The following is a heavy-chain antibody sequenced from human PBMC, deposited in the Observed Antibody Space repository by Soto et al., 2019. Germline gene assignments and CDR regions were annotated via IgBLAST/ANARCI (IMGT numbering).Heavy chain of an antibody. CDR3: ARAYEGDYFDY. V-gene: IGHV3-30-3*01. Sequence: GGSLRLSCAASGFTFSSYAMHWVRQAPGKGLGWVAVISYDGSNKYYADSVKGRFTISRDNSKNTLYLQMNSLRAEDTAVYYCARAYEGDYFDYWGQGTLVTVSS. D-gene: IGHD3-16*01. CDR1: GFTFSSYA. CDR2: ISYDGSNK. J-gene: IGHJ4*02.